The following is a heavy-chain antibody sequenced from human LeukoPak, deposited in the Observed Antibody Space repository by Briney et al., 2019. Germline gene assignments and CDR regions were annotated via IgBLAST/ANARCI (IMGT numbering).Heavy chain of an antibody. V-gene: IGHV4-4*07. CDR1: GGSISSYY. CDR2: IYTSGST. D-gene: IGHD6-13*01. J-gene: IGHJ5*02. Sequence: SETLSLTCTVSGGSISSYYWSWIRQPAGKGLEWIGRIYTSGSTNYNPSLKSRVTMSVDTSKNQFSLKLSSVPAADTAVYYCARDSSSWYLNWFDPWGQGTLVTVSS. CDR3: ARDSSSWYLNWFDP.